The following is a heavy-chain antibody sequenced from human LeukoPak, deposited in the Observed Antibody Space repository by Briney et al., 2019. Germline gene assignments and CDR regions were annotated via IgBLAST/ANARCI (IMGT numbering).Heavy chain of an antibody. Sequence: PGGSLRLSCAASGFTFSSYAMSWVRQAPGKGLEWVSAISGSSGSTYYADSVKGRFTISRDNSKNTLYLQMNSLRAEDTAVYYCAKEGAASSGWYGDAFDIWGQGTMVTVSS. D-gene: IGHD6-19*01. V-gene: IGHV3-23*01. CDR2: ISGSSGST. CDR3: AKEGAASSGWYGDAFDI. J-gene: IGHJ3*02. CDR1: GFTFSSYA.